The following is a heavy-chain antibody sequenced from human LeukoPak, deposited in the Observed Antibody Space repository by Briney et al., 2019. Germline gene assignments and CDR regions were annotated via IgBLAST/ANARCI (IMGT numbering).Heavy chain of an antibody. V-gene: IGHV3-53*01. CDR2: IYSSGTT. CDR1: GFTVGSNY. D-gene: IGHD6-13*01. J-gene: IGHJ4*02. Sequence: GGSLRLSCAASGFTVGSNYLSWVRQAPGKGLEWVSVIYSSGTTYYADSVGGRFTISRDSSKNTLYLQMNSLRTEDTAVYYCLTTSFRTNSTWWYFDYWGQGTLVTVSS. CDR3: LTTSFRTNSTWWYFDY.